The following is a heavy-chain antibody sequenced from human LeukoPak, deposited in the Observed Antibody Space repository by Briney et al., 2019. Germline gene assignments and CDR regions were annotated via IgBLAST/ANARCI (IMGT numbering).Heavy chain of an antibody. CDR2: IYYSGST. CDR1: GGSISSSSYY. J-gene: IGHJ3*01. Sequence: SETLSLTCTVSGGSISSSSYYWGWIRQPPGKGLEWIGSIYYSGSTYHNPSLKSRVTISVDTSKNQFSLKLSSVTAADTAVYYCARHKIIGAAAGLGVWGQGTMVTVSS. V-gene: IGHV4-39*01. CDR3: ARHKIIGAAAGLGV. D-gene: IGHD6-13*01.